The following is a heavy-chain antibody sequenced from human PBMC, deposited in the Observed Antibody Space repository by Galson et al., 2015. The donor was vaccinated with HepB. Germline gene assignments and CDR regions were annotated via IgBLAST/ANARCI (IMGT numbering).Heavy chain of an antibody. CDR1: GYIFTNYG. J-gene: IGHJ5*02. CDR2: IDANTGNP. CDR3: ARSPQSGSGRYHNGWFDP. Sequence: SVKVSCKASGYIFTNYGINWVRQAPGQGLEWMAGIDANTGNPMYAQGFTGRFVFSLDTSVSTAYLQINNLKTEDTAVYYCARSPQSGSGRYHNGWFDPWGQGTLVTVSP. V-gene: IGHV7-4-1*02. D-gene: IGHD3-10*01.